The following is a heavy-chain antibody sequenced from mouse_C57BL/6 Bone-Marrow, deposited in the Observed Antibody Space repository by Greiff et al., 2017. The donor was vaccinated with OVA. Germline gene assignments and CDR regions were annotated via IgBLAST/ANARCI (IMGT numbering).Heavy chain of an antibody. Sequence: VQLQQSGAELVKPGASVKLSCKASGYTFTSYWMQWVKQRPGQGLEWIGEIDPSDSYTNYNQKFKGKATLTVDTSSSTAYMQLSSLTSEDSAVYYCAREDYGSSFDYWGQGTTLTVSS. CDR3: AREDYGSSFDY. V-gene: IGHV1-50*01. CDR1: GYTFTSYW. CDR2: IDPSDSYT. J-gene: IGHJ2*01. D-gene: IGHD1-1*01.